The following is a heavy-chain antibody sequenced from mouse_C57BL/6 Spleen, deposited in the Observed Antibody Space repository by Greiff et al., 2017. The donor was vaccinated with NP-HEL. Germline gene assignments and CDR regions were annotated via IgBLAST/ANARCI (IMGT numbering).Heavy chain of an antibody. V-gene: IGHV5-4*01. CDR2: ISDGGSYT. Sequence: EVQVVESGGGLVKPGGSLKLSCAASGFTFSSYAMSWVRQTPEKRLEWVATISDGGSYTYYPDNVKGRFTISRNNAKNHLYLHMSHLKAEDTAMYYCAREGGGPSFDYWGQGTTLTVSS. J-gene: IGHJ2*01. CDR1: GFTFSSYA. CDR3: AREGGGPSFDY.